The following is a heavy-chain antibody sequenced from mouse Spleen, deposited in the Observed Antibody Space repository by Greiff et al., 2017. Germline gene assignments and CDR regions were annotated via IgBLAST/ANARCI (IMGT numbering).Heavy chain of an antibody. Sequence: EVQLVESGAELVRPGASVKLSCTASGFNIKDDYMHWVKQRPEQGLEWIGWIDPENGDTEYASKFQGKATITADTSSNTAYLQLSSLTSEDTAVYYCTTRGYSFAYWGQGTLVTVSA. CDR2: IDPENGDT. J-gene: IGHJ3*01. D-gene: IGHD2-3*01. V-gene: IGHV14-4*01. CDR3: TTRGYSFAY. CDR1: GFNIKDDY.